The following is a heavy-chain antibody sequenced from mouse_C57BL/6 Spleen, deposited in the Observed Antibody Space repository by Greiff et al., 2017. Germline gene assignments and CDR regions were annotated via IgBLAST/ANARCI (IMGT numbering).Heavy chain of an antibody. V-gene: IGHV1-61*01. J-gene: IGHJ4*01. CDR3: ARDSSGFYAMDY. Sequence: VQLQQPGAELVRPGSSVKLSCKASGYTFTSYWMDWVKQRPGQGLEWIGNIYPSDSETHYNQKFKDKATLTVDKSSSTAYMQLGSLTSEDSAVYYCARDSSGFYAMDYWGQGTSVTVSS. D-gene: IGHD3-2*02. CDR2: IYPSDSET. CDR1: GYTFTSYW.